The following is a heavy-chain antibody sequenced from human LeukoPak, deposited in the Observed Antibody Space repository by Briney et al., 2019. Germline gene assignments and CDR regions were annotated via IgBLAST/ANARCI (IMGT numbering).Heavy chain of an antibody. CDR1: GGSISSYC. CDR3: ARAGLYYYYGMDV. J-gene: IGHJ6*02. V-gene: IGHV4-59*01. Sequence: SETLSLTCTVSGGSISSYCWSWIRQPPGKGLEWIGYIYNSGSTNYNPSLKSRVTISVDTSKNQFSLKLSSVTAANTAVYYCARAGLYYYYGMDVWGQGTTVTVSS. D-gene: IGHD3-16*01. CDR2: IYNSGST.